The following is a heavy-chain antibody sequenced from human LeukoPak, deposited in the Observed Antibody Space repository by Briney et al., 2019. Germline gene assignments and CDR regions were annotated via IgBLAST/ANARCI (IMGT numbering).Heavy chain of an antibody. CDR2: ISYDGSNK. D-gene: IGHD5-18*01. CDR3: ARDSGGYSYGYDYFDY. CDR1: GFPFSDYY. Sequence: GGSLILSCAASGFPFSDYYMSWIRQAPGKGLEWVAVISYDGSNKYYADSVKGRFTISRDNSKNTLYLQMNSLRAEDTAVYYCARDSGGYSYGYDYFDYWGQGTLVTVSS. J-gene: IGHJ4*02. V-gene: IGHV3-30*03.